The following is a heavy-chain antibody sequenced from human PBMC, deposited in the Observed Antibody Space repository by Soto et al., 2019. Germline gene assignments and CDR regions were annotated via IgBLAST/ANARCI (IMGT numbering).Heavy chain of an antibody. Sequence: QVQLQRWGAGLLKPSETLSLTCAVYGGSFSGYYWSWLRQPPGKGPEWIGEINHSGNTKYTPSLESRVTTSVDTSKNQFSLKLNPVSAADTAVYYCARTGGMDVWSQGATVTVSS. V-gene: IGHV4-34*01. J-gene: IGHJ6*02. CDR3: ARTGGMDV. CDR1: GGSFSGYY. CDR2: INHSGNT.